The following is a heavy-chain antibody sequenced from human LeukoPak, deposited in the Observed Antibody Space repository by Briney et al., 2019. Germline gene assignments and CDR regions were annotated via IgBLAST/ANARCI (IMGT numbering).Heavy chain of an antibody. V-gene: IGHV4-38-2*02. CDR3: ARVPSDYGGNIDY. D-gene: IGHD4-23*01. CDR1: GYSISSGYY. CDR2: IYHSGST. Sequence: SETLSLTCTVSGYSISSGYYWGWIRQPPGKGLEWIGSIYHSGSTYYNPSLKSRVTISVDTSKNQFSLKLSSVTAADTAVYYCARVPSDYGGNIDYWGQGTLVTVSS. J-gene: IGHJ4*02.